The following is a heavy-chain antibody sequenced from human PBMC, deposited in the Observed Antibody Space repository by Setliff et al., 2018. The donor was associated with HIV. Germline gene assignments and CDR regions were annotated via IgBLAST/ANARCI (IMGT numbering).Heavy chain of an antibody. J-gene: IGHJ4*02. Sequence: PSETLSLTCTVSGGSISSHYWCWIRQAPGKGLEWIGQINHNGITHYNPSLETRVTMFADTSKNQFSLRLSPVTAADTAIYYCAKGPRGLSLRYYFDFWAQGSQVTVSS. CDR2: INHNGIT. CDR3: AKGPRGLSLRYYFDF. CDR1: GGSISSHY. V-gene: IGHV4-34*01.